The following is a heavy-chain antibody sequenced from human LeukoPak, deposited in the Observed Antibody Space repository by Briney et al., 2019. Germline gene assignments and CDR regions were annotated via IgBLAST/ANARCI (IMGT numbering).Heavy chain of an antibody. CDR3: ARDHPREWLPLLLYYYYYTDV. D-gene: IGHD3-3*01. CDR2: ISSSSSYI. Sequence: PGGSLRLSCAASGFTFSSYSMNWVRQAPGKGLEWVSSISSSSSYIYYADSVKGRFTISRDSAKNSLYLQMNSLRAEDTAVYYCARDHPREWLPLLLYYYYYTDVWGKGTTVTVSS. J-gene: IGHJ6*03. CDR1: GFTFSSYS. V-gene: IGHV3-21*01.